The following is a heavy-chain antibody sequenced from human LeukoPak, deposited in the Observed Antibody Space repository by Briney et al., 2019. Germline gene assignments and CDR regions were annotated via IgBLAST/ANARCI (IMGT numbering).Heavy chain of an antibody. CDR2: MNPSSGNT. CDR3: AREYGSGSYLSYYYYGMDV. D-gene: IGHD3-10*01. J-gene: IGHJ6*02. Sequence: ASVKVSCKASGYTFTSYDINWVRQATGQGLEWMGWMNPSSGNTGYAQKFQGRVTMTRNTSISTAYMELSSLRSEDTAVYYCAREYGSGSYLSYYYYGMDVWGQGTTVTVSS. CDR1: GYTFTSYD. V-gene: IGHV1-8*01.